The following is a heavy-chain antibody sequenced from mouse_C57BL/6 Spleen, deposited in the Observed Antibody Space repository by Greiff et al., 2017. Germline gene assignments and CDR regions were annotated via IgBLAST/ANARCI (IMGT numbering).Heavy chain of an antibody. Sequence: VQGVESGAELVKPGASVKISCKASGYAFSSYWMNWVKQRPGQGLEWIGQIYPGDGDTNYNGKFKGKATLTADKSSSTAYMQLSSLTSEDSAVFFCAKRVLTGFSYFDYWGQGTTLTVSS. CDR1: GYAFSSYW. V-gene: IGHV1-80*01. D-gene: IGHD4-1*01. CDR3: AKRVLTGFSYFDY. CDR2: IYPGDGDT. J-gene: IGHJ2*01.